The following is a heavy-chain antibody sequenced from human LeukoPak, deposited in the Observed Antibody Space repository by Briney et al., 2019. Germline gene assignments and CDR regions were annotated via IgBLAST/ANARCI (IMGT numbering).Heavy chain of an antibody. CDR1: GYTFTGYY. J-gene: IGHJ6*03. Sequence: ASVKVSCKASGYTFTGYYMHWVRQAPGQGLEWMGWINPNSGGTNYAQEFQGWVTMTRDTSISTAYMELSRLRSDNTAVYYCARGSVRGWKGMDVWGKGTTVTVSS. D-gene: IGHD3-10*01. V-gene: IGHV1-2*04. CDR2: INPNSGGT. CDR3: ARGSVRGWKGMDV.